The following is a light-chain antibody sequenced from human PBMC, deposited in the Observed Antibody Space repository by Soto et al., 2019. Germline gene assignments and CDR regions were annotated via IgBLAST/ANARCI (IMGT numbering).Light chain of an antibody. CDR1: QSVSSN. CDR2: GAS. Sequence: EIVRTHSPATLSVSPGARATPSCRASQSVSSNLAWYQQKPGQAPRLLIYGASTRATGIPARFSGSGSGTEFTLIISSLQSEDFAVYYCQQYNNWWTFGQGIKVDIK. V-gene: IGKV3-15*01. CDR3: QQYNNWWT. J-gene: IGKJ1*01.